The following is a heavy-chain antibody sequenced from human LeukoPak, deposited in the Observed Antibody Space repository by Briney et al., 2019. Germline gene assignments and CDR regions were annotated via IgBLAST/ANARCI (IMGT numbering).Heavy chain of an antibody. CDR2: ISGSGDST. J-gene: IGHJ6*03. V-gene: IGHV3-23*01. D-gene: IGHD3-3*01. CDR1: GFTFSSYA. Sequence: PGGSLRLSCAASGFTFSSYAMSWVRQAPGKGLEWVSAISGSGDSTYYADSVKGRVTIARDNSKNTLSPKMNSLRAEDTAVYYCAKAPLGFLAWQPRYYMDVWGKGTTVTVSS. CDR3: AKAPLGFLAWQPRYYMDV.